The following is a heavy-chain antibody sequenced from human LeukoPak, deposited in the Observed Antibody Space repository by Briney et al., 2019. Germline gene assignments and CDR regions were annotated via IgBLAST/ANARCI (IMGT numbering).Heavy chain of an antibody. J-gene: IGHJ4*02. CDR2: INPNSGGT. D-gene: IGHD3-22*01. Sequence: ASVKVSCKASGYTFTGYYMHWVRQAPGQGLEWMERINPNSGGTNYAQKFQGRVTITRDTSISTAYMELSRLRSDATAADYCSRAFYYSGDYYYSHLDYWGQGTLVTVSS. CDR1: GYTFTGYY. V-gene: IGHV1-2*06. CDR3: SRAFYYSGDYYYSHLDY.